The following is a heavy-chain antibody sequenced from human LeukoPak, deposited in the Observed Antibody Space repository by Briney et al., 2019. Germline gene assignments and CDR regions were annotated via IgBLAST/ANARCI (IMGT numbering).Heavy chain of an antibody. V-gene: IGHV3-9*01. J-gene: IGHJ6*02. CDR3: AKGFLESSYGMDV. Sequence: PGGSLRLSCAASGFTFDDYAIHWVRQAPGKGLEWVSGISWNSGSIGYADPVKGRFTISRDNAKNSLYLQMNSLRAEDTALYYCAKGFLESSYGMDVWGQGTTVTVSS. CDR1: GFTFDDYA. CDR2: ISWNSGSI. D-gene: IGHD3-3*01.